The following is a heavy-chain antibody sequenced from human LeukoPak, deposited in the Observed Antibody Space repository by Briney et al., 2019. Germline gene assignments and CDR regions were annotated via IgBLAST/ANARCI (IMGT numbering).Heavy chain of an antibody. D-gene: IGHD3-22*01. CDR3: ARDGADYYDSSGYYPEYFQH. CDR2: INTNTGNP. V-gene: IGHV7-4-1*02. J-gene: IGHJ1*01. Sequence: ASVKVSCKASGYTFTSYAMNWVRQAPGQGLEWMGWINTNTGNPTYAQGFTGRFVFSLDTSVSTAYLQISSLKAEDTAVYYCARDGADYYDSSGYYPEYFQHWGQGTLVTVSS. CDR1: GYTFTSYA.